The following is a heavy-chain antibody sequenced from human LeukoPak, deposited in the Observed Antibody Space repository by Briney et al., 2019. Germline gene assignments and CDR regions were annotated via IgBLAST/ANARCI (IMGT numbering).Heavy chain of an antibody. CDR3: ARSVTTKFDY. CDR2: IYSGGST. D-gene: IGHD4-17*01. CDR1: GFTVSSNY. V-gene: IGHV3-66*01. J-gene: IGHJ4*02. Sequence: PGGSLRLSCAVSGFTVSSNYMSWVRQAPGKGLEWVSLIYSGGSTYYADSVRGRFTISRDNSKNTLYLQMNSLRAEDTAVYYCARSVTTKFDYWGQGTLVTVSS.